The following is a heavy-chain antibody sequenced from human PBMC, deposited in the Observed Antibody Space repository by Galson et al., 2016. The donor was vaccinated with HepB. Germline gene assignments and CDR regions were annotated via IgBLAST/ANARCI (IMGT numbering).Heavy chain of an antibody. J-gene: IGHJ4*02. D-gene: IGHD3/OR15-3a*01. CDR3: TTWDWGLDC. Sequence: SLRLSCAVSGLSVSDAWMTWVCQALGKGLEWVGNIRNKRDGGTADYGAPVKGRFTISRDDSKNTLYLQMSSLKTDDTAAYFCTTWDWGLDCWGQGTLVTVSS. V-gene: IGHV3-15*05. CDR2: IRNKRDGGTA. CDR1: GLSVSDAW.